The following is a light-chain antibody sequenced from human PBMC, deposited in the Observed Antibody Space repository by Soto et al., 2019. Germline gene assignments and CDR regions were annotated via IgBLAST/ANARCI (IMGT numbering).Light chain of an antibody. V-gene: IGKV1-5*01. J-gene: IGKJ1*01. CDR1: QSISRW. Sequence: DIQMTQSPSTLSASVGDSVTITCRASQSISRWLAWYQQKAGGAPKLMIYDASILESGVPSRFSGSGSGTEFTLTISSLQPDDSATYYCQHYNGYWTFGQGTKVDIK. CDR3: QHYNGYWT. CDR2: DAS.